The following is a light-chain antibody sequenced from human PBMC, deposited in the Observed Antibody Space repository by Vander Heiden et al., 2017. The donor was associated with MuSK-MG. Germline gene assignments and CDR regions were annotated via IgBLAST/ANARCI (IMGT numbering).Light chain of an antibody. V-gene: IGKV2-28*01. CDR2: LGS. CDR1: QSLLHSNGYNY. J-gene: IGKJ2*01. Sequence: DIVMTHSPLPLPVTPGEPASISCRSSQSLLHSNGYNYLDWYLQKPGQSPQLLIYLGSNRASGVPDRFSGSGSGTDFTLKISRVEAEDVGVYYCMQALQTPPYTFGQGTKLEIK. CDR3: MQALQTPPYT.